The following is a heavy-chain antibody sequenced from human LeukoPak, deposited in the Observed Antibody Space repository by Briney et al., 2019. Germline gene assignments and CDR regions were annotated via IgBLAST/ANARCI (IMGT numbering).Heavy chain of an antibody. J-gene: IGHJ4*02. CDR1: GGPFSGYY. CDR2: INHSGST. D-gene: IGHD3-3*01. Sequence: SETLSLTCAVYGGPFSGYYWSWIRQPPGKGLEWIGEINHSGSTNYNPSLKSRVTISVDTSKNQFSLKLSSVTAADTAVYYCARVKGYEGIDYWGQGTLVTVSS. V-gene: IGHV4-34*01. CDR3: ARVKGYEGIDY.